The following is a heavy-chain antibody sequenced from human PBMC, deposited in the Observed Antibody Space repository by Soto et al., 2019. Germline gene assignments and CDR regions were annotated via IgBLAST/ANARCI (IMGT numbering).Heavy chain of an antibody. Sequence: PGGSLRLSCAASGFTFSSYSMHWVRQAPGKGLEWVAVIWYDGSNKYYADSVKGRFTISRDNSKNTLYLQMNSLRAEDTAVYYCARGDTAMVKFDYWGQGTLVTVSS. V-gene: IGHV3-33*01. J-gene: IGHJ4*02. CDR2: IWYDGSNK. CDR3: ARGDTAMVKFDY. CDR1: GFTFSSYS. D-gene: IGHD5-18*01.